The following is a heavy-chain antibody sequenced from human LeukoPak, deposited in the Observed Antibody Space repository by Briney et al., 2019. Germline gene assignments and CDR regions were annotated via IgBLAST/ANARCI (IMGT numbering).Heavy chain of an antibody. CDR3: ARDPRGDILTGYPNWFDP. V-gene: IGHV3-21*01. CDR1: GFTFSSYS. J-gene: IGHJ5*02. D-gene: IGHD3-9*01. Sequence: GGSPRLSCAASGFTFSSYSMNWVRQAPGKGLEWVSSISSSSSYIYYADSVKGRCTIPRANAKNSLYLQMNSLRAEDTAVYYCARDPRGDILTGYPNWFDPWGQGTLVTVSS. CDR2: ISSSSSYI.